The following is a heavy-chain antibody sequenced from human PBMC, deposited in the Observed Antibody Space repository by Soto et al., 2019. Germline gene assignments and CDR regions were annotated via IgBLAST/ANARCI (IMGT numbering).Heavy chain of an antibody. V-gene: IGHV1-2*02. J-gene: IGHJ5*02. CDR3: AREHSNYGNWFDP. D-gene: IGHD4-4*01. CDR2: INPNSGGT. Sequence: GASVKVSCKASGYTFTGYYVHWVRQAPGQGLEWMGWINPNSGGTNYAQKFQGRVTMTRDTSISTAYMELSRLRSDDTAVYYCAREHSNYGNWFDPWGQGTLVTVSS. CDR1: GYTFTGYY.